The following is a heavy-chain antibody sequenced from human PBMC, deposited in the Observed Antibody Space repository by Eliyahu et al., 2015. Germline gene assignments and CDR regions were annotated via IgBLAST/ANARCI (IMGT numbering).Heavy chain of an antibody. CDR3: ARDPVKYRPYYFDY. Sequence: QVQLVQSGAEVKKPGASVKVSCKASGYTFTSYAMHWVRQAPGQRLEWMGWINAGNGNTKYSQKFQGRVTITRDTSASTAYMELSSLRSEDTAVYYCARDPVKYRPYYFDYWGQGTLVTVSS. V-gene: IGHV1-3*01. CDR1: GYTFTSYA. J-gene: IGHJ4*02. D-gene: IGHD2-2*01. CDR2: INAGNGNT.